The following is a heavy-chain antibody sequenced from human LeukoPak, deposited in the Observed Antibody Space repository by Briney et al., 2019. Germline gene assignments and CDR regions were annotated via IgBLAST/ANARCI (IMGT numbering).Heavy chain of an antibody. D-gene: IGHD3-22*01. CDR1: GFTFGDYG. Sequence: GGSLRLSCVGSGFTFGDYGMSWVRQAPGKGLEWVSSFSASGGSTYYADSVKGRFTISRDNSKNIMFLQMNSLRAEDTAVYYCARNSYYYDSSGYYSGYYFDYWGQGTLVTVSS. J-gene: IGHJ4*02. V-gene: IGHV3-23*01. CDR3: ARNSYYYDSSGYYSGYYFDY. CDR2: FSASGGST.